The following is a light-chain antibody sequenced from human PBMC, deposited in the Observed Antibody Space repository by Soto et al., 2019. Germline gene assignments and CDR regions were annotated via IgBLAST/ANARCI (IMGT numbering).Light chain of an antibody. Sequence: QPVLTQPASVSGSPGQSITISCTGTSSDIGSYNLVSWYQQHPGKAPKVMIYEGTKRPSGVSSRFSGSKSGNTASLTISGLQAEDEADYYCCSYAGSYTFVVFGGGTKLTVL. V-gene: IGLV2-23*03. CDR3: CSYAGSYTFVV. CDR1: SSDIGSYNL. J-gene: IGLJ2*01. CDR2: EGT.